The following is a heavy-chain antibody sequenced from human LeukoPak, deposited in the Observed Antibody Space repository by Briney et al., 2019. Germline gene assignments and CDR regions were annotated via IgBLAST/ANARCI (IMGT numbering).Heavy chain of an antibody. D-gene: IGHD6-13*01. CDR3: AQSSSWYTYYFDY. V-gene: IGHV4-59*01. CDR1: DGSINSYY. J-gene: IGHJ4*02. Sequence: PSETLSLTCSVSDGSINSYYWNWIRRPPGKGLEWIGYIYYSGSTNYNPSLKSRVTISVDTSKNQFSLKLSFVTAADTAVYYCAQSSSWYTYYFDYWGQGTLVTVSS. CDR2: IYYSGST.